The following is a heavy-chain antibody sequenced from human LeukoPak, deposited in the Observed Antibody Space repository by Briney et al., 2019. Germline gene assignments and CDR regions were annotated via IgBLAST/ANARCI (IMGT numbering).Heavy chain of an antibody. CDR3: ARDPYSSTWSYGMDV. CDR1: GFTFSSYW. Sequence: GGSLRLSCSASGFTFSSYWMSWVRQAPGKGLEWVANIKQDGSEEVYVDSVKGRFTISRDNAKNSLFLQMNTLRAEDTAVYYCARDPYSSTWSYGMDVWGQGNPVTVSS. CDR2: IKQDGSEE. J-gene: IGHJ6*02. V-gene: IGHV3-7*05. D-gene: IGHD6-6*01.